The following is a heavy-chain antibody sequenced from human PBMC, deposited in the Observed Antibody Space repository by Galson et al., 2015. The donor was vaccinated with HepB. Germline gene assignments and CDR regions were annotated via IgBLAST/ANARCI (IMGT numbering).Heavy chain of an antibody. CDR2: ISSNGGST. Sequence: SLRLSCAASGFTFSSYAMHWVRQAPGKGLEYVSAISSNGGSTYYADSVKGRFTISRDNSKNTLYLQMSSLRAEDTAVYYCVKDMLTMVRGVIGYYSGMDVWGQGTTVTVSS. J-gene: IGHJ6*02. V-gene: IGHV3-64D*06. CDR1: GFTFSSYA. D-gene: IGHD3-10*01. CDR3: VKDMLTMVRGVIGYYSGMDV.